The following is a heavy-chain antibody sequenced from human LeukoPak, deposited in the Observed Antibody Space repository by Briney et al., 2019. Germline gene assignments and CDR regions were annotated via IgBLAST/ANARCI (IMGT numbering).Heavy chain of an antibody. D-gene: IGHD2-21*02. J-gene: IGHJ6*03. CDR3: ARDRGDLGYYYYMDV. CDR2: IKQDGSEK. Sequence: GGSLRLSCAASGFTFSSYWMSWVRQAPGKGLEWVANIKQDGSEKYYVDSVKGRFTISRDNAKNSLYLQMNSLRAEDTAVYYCARDRGDLGYYYYMDVWGKGTTVTVSS. CDR1: GFTFSSYW. V-gene: IGHV3-7*01.